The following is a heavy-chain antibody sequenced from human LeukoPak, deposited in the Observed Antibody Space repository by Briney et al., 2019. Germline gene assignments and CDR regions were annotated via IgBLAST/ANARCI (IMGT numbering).Heavy chain of an antibody. CDR3: AKSVNDYGDFFDY. Sequence: SGGSLRLSCAASGFTFSRFAMSWVRQAPGKGLEWVSTISGSGGSTYYADSVKGRFTISRDNSKNTLYLQMNSLRAEDTAVYYCAKSVNDYGDFFDYWGQGTLVTVSS. V-gene: IGHV3-23*01. J-gene: IGHJ4*02. CDR2: ISGSGGST. D-gene: IGHD4-17*01. CDR1: GFTFSRFA.